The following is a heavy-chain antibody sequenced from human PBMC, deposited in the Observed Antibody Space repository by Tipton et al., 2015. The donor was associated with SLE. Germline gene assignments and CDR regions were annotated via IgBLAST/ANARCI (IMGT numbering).Heavy chain of an antibody. D-gene: IGHD6-13*01. CDR1: GGSISSGGYS. CDR3: ARDGFGIAGAGGFDY. V-gene: IGHV4-30-2*01. CDR2: IYHSGGT. J-gene: IGHJ4*02. Sequence: TLSLTCAVSGGSISSGGYSWSWIRQPPGKGLEWIGYIYHSGGTYYNPSLKSRVTISVDTSKNQFSLNLISVTAADTAVYYCARDGFGIAGAGGFDYWGQGTLVTVSS.